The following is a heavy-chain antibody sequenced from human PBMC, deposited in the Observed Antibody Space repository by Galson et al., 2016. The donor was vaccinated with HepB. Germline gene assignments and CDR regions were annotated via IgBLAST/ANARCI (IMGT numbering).Heavy chain of an antibody. D-gene: IGHD3-22*01. CDR1: GFTFDSYA. CDR2: ISYDGSKK. J-gene: IGHJ6*02. CDR3: ARDTSGITLIVVAMGYYYGLDV. V-gene: IGHV3-30-3*01. Sequence: SLRLSCAASGFTFDSYALHWVRQAPGKGLEWLALISYDGSKKYYADSVKGRFTISRDNAKNTLYLQMNSTRTEDAATYYCARDTSGITLIVVAMGYYYGLDVWGQGTTVTVS.